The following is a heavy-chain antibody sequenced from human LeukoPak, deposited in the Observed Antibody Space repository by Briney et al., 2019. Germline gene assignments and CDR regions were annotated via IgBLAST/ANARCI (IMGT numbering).Heavy chain of an antibody. J-gene: IGHJ5*02. CDR2: ISSSGSTI. V-gene: IGHV3-11*01. CDR1: GFTFSNAW. CDR3: ARVTHIAAAGTNWFDP. Sequence: GGSLRLSCAASGFTFSNAWMSWIRQAPGKGLEWVSYISSSGSTIYYADSVKGRFTISRDNAKNSLYLQMNSLRAEDTAVYYCARVTHIAAAGTNWFDPWGQGTLVTVSS. D-gene: IGHD6-13*01.